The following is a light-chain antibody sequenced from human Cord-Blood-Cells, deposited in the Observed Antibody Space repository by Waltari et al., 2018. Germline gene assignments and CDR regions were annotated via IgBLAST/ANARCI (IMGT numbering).Light chain of an antibody. Sequence: LSCRASQSVSSSYLAWYQQKPGQAPRLLLSGASSRATGIPDRFSGSGSGTDFTRTISRLEPEDFAVYYCQQYSSSPPTFGQGTNVEIK. CDR2: GAS. J-gene: IGKJ1*01. CDR3: QQYSSSPPT. CDR1: QSVSSSY. V-gene: IGKV3-20*01.